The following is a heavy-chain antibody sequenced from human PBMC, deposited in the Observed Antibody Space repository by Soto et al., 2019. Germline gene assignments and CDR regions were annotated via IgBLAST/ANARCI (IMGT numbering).Heavy chain of an antibody. CDR3: AKGTWYQLLPFSYFDY. Sequence: EVQLVESGGGLVQPGRSLRLSCAASGFTFDDYAMHWVRQAPGKGLEWVSGISWNSGSIGYADSVKGRFTISRDNAKNSLCLQMNSLRAEDTALYYCAKGTWYQLLPFSYFDYWGQGTLVTVSS. D-gene: IGHD2-2*01. V-gene: IGHV3-9*01. CDR2: ISWNSGSI. CDR1: GFTFDDYA. J-gene: IGHJ4*02.